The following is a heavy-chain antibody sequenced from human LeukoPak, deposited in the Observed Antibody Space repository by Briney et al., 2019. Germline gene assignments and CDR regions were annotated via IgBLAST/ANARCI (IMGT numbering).Heavy chain of an antibody. D-gene: IGHD3-22*01. V-gene: IGHV3-53*01. CDR2: IYSGGSA. CDR1: GFTVSSNY. Sequence: GGSLRLSCAASGFTVSSNYMSWVRQAPGKGLEWVSVIYSGGSAYYADSVKGRFTISRDNSKNTLYLQMNSLRAEDTAVYYCARRGGYYDSSGYYSNYYYYGMDVWGQGTTVTVSS. J-gene: IGHJ6*02. CDR3: ARRGGYYDSSGYYSNYYYYGMDV.